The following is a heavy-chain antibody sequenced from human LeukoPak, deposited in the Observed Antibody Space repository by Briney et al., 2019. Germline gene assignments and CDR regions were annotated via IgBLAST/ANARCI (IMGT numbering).Heavy chain of an antibody. CDR2: IYPRDGST. Sequence: ASVKVPCKASGYTFTSNYIHWVRQALGQGLEWMGMIYPRDGSTSYAQKFQGRVTVTRDTSTSTVHMELSGLRSEDTAVYYCARDQEGFDYWGQGTLVTVSS. V-gene: IGHV1-46*01. J-gene: IGHJ4*02. CDR1: GYTFTSNY. CDR3: ARDQEGFDY.